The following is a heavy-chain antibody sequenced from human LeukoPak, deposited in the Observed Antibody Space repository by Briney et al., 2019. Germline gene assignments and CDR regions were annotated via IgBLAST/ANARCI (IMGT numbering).Heavy chain of an antibody. V-gene: IGHV4-59*08. J-gene: IGHJ4*02. CDR3: ARQAKYSYGSREAFDY. Sequence: SETLSLTCTVSGGSISSYYWSWIRQPPGKGLEWIGYIYYSGSTNYNSSLKSRVTISVDTSKNQFSLKLSSVTAADTAVYYCARQAKYSYGSREAFDYWGQGTLVTVSS. CDR1: GGSISSYY. CDR2: IYYSGST. D-gene: IGHD5-18*01.